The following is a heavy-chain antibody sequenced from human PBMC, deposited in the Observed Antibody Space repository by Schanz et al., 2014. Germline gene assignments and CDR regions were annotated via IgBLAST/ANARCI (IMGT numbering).Heavy chain of an antibody. Sequence: QVQLVESGGCVVQPGKSLRLSCAASGFAFSDYGMHWVRQAPGKGLDWVAFIRDNGSVKNYLDSVKGRFTISRDNSKNTLYLQMNSLRAEDTAVYYCAVLGGFGELPLDYRGQGTLVTVSS. CDR3: AVLGGFGELPLDY. D-gene: IGHD3-10*01. V-gene: IGHV3-30*02. CDR1: GFAFSDYG. CDR2: IRDNGSVK. J-gene: IGHJ4*02.